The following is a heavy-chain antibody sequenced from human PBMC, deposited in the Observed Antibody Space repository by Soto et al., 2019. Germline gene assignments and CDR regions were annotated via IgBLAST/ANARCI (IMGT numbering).Heavy chain of an antibody. CDR3: ASSSLYGMDV. J-gene: IGHJ6*02. V-gene: IGHV4-4*07. CDR2: MHTSGST. CDR1: GGSIRGYY. Sequence: TSETLSLTCTVSGGSIRGYYWSWIRQSAGMGLEWIGRMHTSGSTNYNPSLKSRVTISVDMSKNQISLKLTSVTAADTAVYYCASSSLYGMDVWGQGTTVTVSS.